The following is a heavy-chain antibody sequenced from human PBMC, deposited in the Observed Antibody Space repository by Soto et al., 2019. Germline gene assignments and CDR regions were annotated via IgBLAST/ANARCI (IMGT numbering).Heavy chain of an antibody. Sequence: QVQLQESGPGLVKPSQTLSLTCTVSGGSISSGDYYWSWIRQPPGKGLEWIGYIYYSGSTYYNPSLKSRVTISVDTSKNQFYLKLSSVTAADTAVYYCARDRKLGVVTPVSGAFDIWGQGTMVTVSS. D-gene: IGHD2-21*02. CDR3: ARDRKLGVVTPVSGAFDI. V-gene: IGHV4-30-4*01. CDR1: GGSISSGDYY. J-gene: IGHJ3*02. CDR2: IYYSGST.